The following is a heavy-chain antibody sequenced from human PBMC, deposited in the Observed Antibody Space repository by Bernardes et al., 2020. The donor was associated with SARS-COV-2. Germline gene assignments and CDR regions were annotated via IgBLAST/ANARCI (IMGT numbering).Heavy chain of an antibody. CDR2: IDLGGDNT. J-gene: IGHJ4*02. Sequence: GGSLKFSCAICGFRLSNTAMSWVRRAPGKGLEWVSGIDLGGDNTYFADSVKGRFTISRDTSKNTLFLQMNSLRVEDTAVYYCAKEVPANDYWGQGTLVTVSS. CDR3: AKEVPANDY. V-gene: IGHV3-23*01. D-gene: IGHD2-2*01. CDR1: GFRLSNTA.